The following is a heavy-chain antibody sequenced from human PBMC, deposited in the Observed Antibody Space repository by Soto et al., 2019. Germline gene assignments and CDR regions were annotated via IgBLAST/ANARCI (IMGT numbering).Heavy chain of an antibody. CDR3: ARGHRWVRHYDIDYYYYGMDV. CDR1: GGSFSGYY. CDR2: INHSGST. V-gene: IGHV4-34*01. Sequence: QVQLQQWGAGLLKPSETLSLTCAVYGGSFSGYYWSWIRQPPGKGLEWIGEINHSGSTNYNPSLKRRVTISVDTSKNQFSLKLRSVTAADTAVYYCARGHRWVRHYDIDYYYYGMDVWGQGTTVTVSS. J-gene: IGHJ6*02. D-gene: IGHD3-9*01.